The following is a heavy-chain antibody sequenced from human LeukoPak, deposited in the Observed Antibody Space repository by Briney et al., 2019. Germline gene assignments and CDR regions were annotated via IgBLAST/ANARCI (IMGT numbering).Heavy chain of an antibody. Sequence: GGSLRLSCAASGFTFSSYTMNWIRQAPGKGLEWVSSITGGSGNIYYADSVEGRFTISRDNAKISLYLQMNSLRAEDTAVYYCARGSGYTSGWYWDYWGQGTLVTVSS. CDR1: GFTFSSYT. CDR2: ITGGSGNI. V-gene: IGHV3-21*01. D-gene: IGHD6-19*01. CDR3: ARGSGYTSGWYWDY. J-gene: IGHJ4*02.